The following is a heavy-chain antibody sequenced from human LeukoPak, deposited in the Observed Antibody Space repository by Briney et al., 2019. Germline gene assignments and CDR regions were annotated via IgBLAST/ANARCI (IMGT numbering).Heavy chain of an antibody. Sequence: SQTLSLTCTVSGGSISSGSYYWSWIRQPAGKGLEWIGRIYTSGSTNYNPSLKSRVTISVDTSKNQFSLKLSSVTAADTAVYYCARGRADYYDSSGYMDVWGKGTTVTISS. D-gene: IGHD3-22*01. V-gene: IGHV4-61*02. CDR3: ARGRADYYDSSGYMDV. J-gene: IGHJ6*03. CDR1: GGSISSGSYY. CDR2: IYTSGST.